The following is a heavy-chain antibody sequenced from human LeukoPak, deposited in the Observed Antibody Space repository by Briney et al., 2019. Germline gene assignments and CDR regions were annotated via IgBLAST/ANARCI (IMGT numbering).Heavy chain of an antibody. CDR2: ISGSGGST. Sequence: QTGGSLRLSCAASGFTFSSYAMSWVRQAPGKGLEWVSAISGSGGSTYYADSVKGRFTISRDNSKNTLYLQMNSLRAEDTAVYYCAKMGGSGNKKLNWFDPWGQGTLVTVSS. CDR1: GFTFSSYA. J-gene: IGHJ5*02. CDR3: AKMGGSGNKKLNWFDP. V-gene: IGHV3-23*01. D-gene: IGHD3-10*01.